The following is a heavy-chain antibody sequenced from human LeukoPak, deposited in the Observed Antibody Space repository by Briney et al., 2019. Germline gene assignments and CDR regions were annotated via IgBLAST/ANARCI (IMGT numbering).Heavy chain of an antibody. J-gene: IGHJ4*02. V-gene: IGHV1-46*01. Sequence: ASVTVSCKSSGYTFTRHYLHWVRQAPGQGLEWVGLINPTGTSSWSAQKFQGRVTLTRDMSTSTDYMELSSLRSDDTAVYYCARDERYDSSGYPFDYWGRGTLVTVSS. CDR3: ARDERYDSSGYPFDY. CDR2: INPTGTSS. CDR1: GYTFTRHY. D-gene: IGHD3-22*01.